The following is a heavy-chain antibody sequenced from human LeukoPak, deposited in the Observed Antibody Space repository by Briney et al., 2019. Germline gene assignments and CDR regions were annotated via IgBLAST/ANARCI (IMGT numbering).Heavy chain of an antibody. CDR1: GFSFSDYT. CDR2: IESASNYI. Sequence: GGSLRLSCVASGFSFSDYTMNWFRQVPGEGLEWLSSIESASNYIYYADSVKGRFTISRDNAKNSLFLQMDSLTAEDTAVYYCAREATSGWFYFDHWGQGTLV. D-gene: IGHD6-19*01. CDR3: AREATSGWFYFDH. J-gene: IGHJ4*02. V-gene: IGHV3-21*01.